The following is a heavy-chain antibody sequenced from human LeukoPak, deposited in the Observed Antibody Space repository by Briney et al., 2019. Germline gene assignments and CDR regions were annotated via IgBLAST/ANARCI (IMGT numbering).Heavy chain of an antibody. Sequence: GGSLRLSCAASGFTFSSYAMHWVRQAPGKGLEYVSAISSNGGSTYYANSVKGRFTISRDNSKNTLYLQMNSLRAEDTAVYYCARDQESSGYYPGFDLWGRGTLVTVSS. J-gene: IGHJ2*01. CDR1: GFTFSSYA. CDR2: ISSNGGST. V-gene: IGHV3-64*01. CDR3: ARDQESSGYYPGFDL. D-gene: IGHD3-22*01.